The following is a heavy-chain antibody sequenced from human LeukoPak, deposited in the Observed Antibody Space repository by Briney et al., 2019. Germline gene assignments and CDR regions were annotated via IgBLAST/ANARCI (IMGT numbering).Heavy chain of an antibody. CDR1: GFTFSSYA. CDR3: AKYTFDFWSGYFVY. D-gene: IGHD3-3*01. Sequence: GRSLRLSCAASGFTFSSYAMSWVRQAPGKGLEWVSAISGSGGSTYYADSVKGRFTISRDNSKNTLYLQMNSLRAEDTAVYYCAKYTFDFWSGYFVYWGQGTLVTVSS. CDR2: ISGSGGST. V-gene: IGHV3-23*01. J-gene: IGHJ4*02.